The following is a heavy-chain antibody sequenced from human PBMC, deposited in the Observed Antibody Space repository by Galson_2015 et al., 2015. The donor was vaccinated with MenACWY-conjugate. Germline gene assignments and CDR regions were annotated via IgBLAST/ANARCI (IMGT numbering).Heavy chain of an antibody. D-gene: IGHD1-26*01. CDR1: GFTVTAYY. J-gene: IGHJ4*02. V-gene: IGHV3-11*06. Sequence: SLRLSCAASGFTVTAYYITWIRQAPGKGLEWLAYIGSTTDYTLYADSVKGRFTISRDNAKNTLYLQMNSLRAEDTAVYYCARLGGNYRTTSHFDYWGQGTLVTVSS. CDR2: IGSTTDYT. CDR3: ARLGGNYRTTSHFDY.